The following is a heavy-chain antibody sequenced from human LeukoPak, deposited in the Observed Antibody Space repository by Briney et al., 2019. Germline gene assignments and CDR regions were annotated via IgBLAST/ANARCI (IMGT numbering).Heavy chain of an antibody. Sequence: GGSLKLSCAASGFTFSDYYMSWIRQAPGKGLEWVSYISSSGSTIYYADSVKGRFTISRDNAKNSLYLQMNSLRAEDTAVYYCARGYQLLYYYYMDVWGKGTTVTVSS. CDR3: ARGYQLLYYYYMDV. V-gene: IGHV3-11*04. J-gene: IGHJ6*03. CDR2: ISSSGSTI. CDR1: GFTFSDYY. D-gene: IGHD2-2*01.